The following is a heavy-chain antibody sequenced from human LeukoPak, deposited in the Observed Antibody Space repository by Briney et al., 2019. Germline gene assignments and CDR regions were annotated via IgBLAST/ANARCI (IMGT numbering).Heavy chain of an antibody. CDR1: GGTLSSYA. J-gene: IGHJ1*01. D-gene: IGHD6-13*01. CDR2: IIPIFGTA. Sequence: GASVKVSCKASGGTLSSYAISWVRQAPGQGLEWMGGIIPIFGTANYAQKFQGRVTITADESTSTAYMGLSSLRSEDTAVYYCARSGSIAAAGTRYFQHWGQGTLVTVSS. CDR3: ARSGSIAAAGTRYFQH. V-gene: IGHV1-69*13.